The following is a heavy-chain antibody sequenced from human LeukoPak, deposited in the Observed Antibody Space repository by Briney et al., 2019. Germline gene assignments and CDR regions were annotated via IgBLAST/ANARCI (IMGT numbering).Heavy chain of an antibody. J-gene: IGHJ4*02. Sequence: PSETLSLTCTVSGGSISSYYWSWIRQPPGKGLEWIGYIYYSGSTSYNPSLKSRVTISVDTSKNQFSLKLSSVTAADTAVYYCARVGGYSGYDSAHFDYWGQGTLVTVSS. D-gene: IGHD5-12*01. CDR1: GGSISSYY. CDR2: IYYSGST. CDR3: ARVGGYSGYDSAHFDY. V-gene: IGHV4-59*01.